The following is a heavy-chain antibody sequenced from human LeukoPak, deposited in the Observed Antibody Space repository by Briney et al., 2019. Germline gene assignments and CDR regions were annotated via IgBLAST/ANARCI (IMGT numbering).Heavy chain of an antibody. CDR1: GGSFSGYY. J-gene: IGHJ4*02. CDR3: ARLGSRVL. V-gene: IGHV4-34*01. D-gene: IGHD1-26*01. CDR2: INHSGYT. Sequence: PSETLSLTCALYGGSFSGYYWSWIRQSPGKGLEWIGQINHSGYTNYKPSLKSRVTMSVDTSKNQISLKLISMTAADTAVYYCARLGSRVLWGQGTLVTVSS.